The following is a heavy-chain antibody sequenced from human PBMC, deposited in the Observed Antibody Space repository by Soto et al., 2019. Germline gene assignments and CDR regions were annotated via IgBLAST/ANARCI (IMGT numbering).Heavy chain of an antibody. Sequence: EVQLLESGGGSVQPGGSLRLSCAASGFTFSNYAMTWVRQAPGKGLEWVSTMSGTAGNTYYADSVKGRFTISRDNSKNTLYLQMNSLRAEDTAVYYCAKKYYFGSGSYAFYFDYWGQGTLVTVSS. CDR3: AKKYYFGSGSYAFYFDY. CDR1: GFTFSNYA. D-gene: IGHD3-10*01. J-gene: IGHJ4*02. V-gene: IGHV3-23*01. CDR2: MSGTAGNT.